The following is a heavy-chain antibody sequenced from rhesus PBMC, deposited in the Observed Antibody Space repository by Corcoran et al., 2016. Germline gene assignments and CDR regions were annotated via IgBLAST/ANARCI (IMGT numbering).Heavy chain of an antibody. CDR1: GYPFTSYY. CDR3: TRVRGSSYFDY. Sequence: QVQLVQSGAEFKQPGASVKLSCKASGYPFTSYYMHWGRRAPGQAREWIGLISHYNGNKGYAQNFQGRVNRTTDTSTSTGDMELSSLRSEDTAVYYCTRVRGSSYFDYWGQGVLVTVAS. V-gene: IGHV1-180*01. J-gene: IGHJ4*01. D-gene: IGHD4-29*01. CDR2: ISHYNGNK.